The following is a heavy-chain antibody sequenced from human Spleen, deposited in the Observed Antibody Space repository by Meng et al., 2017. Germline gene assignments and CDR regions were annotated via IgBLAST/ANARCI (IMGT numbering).Heavy chain of an antibody. CDR3: ARGPTTMAHDFDY. V-gene: IGHV4-4*02. CDR2: IYHSGST. CDR1: GGSISSSNW. J-gene: IGHJ4*02. D-gene: IGHD4-11*01. Sequence: QVQLQESGSGLVKPSGTLSLTCAVSGGSISSSNWWSWVRQPPGKGLEWIGEIYHSGSTNYNPSLKSRVTISVDTSQNNLSLKLSSVTAADSAVYYCARGPTTMAHDFDYWGQGTLVTVSS.